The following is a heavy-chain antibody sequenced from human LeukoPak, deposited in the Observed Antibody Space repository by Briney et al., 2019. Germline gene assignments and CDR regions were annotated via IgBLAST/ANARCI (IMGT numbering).Heavy chain of an antibody. Sequence: SETLSLTCAVYGGSFSGYYWSWIRQPPGKGLEWIGEINHSGSTNYNPSLKSRVTMSVDTSKNQFSLKLSSVTAADTAVYYCARATATYSSSWFFDYWGQGTLVTVSS. V-gene: IGHV4-34*01. CDR2: INHSGST. CDR1: GGSFSGYY. D-gene: IGHD6-13*01. J-gene: IGHJ4*02. CDR3: ARATATYSSSWFFDY.